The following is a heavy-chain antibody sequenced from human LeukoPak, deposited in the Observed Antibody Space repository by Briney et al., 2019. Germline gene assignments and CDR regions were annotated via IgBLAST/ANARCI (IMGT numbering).Heavy chain of an antibody. CDR3: ARDDYYASGLGGMDV. V-gene: IGHV3-66*01. J-gene: IGHJ6*02. Sequence: GGSLRLSCVASGFTVSRSFMSWVRQAPGKGLEWVSVIHSGGTTYYADSVKGRFTISRDNSKNTLDLEVNSLRAEDTAVYYCARDDYYASGLGGMDVWGQGTTVTVS. D-gene: IGHD3-10*01. CDR2: IHSGGTT. CDR1: GFTVSRSF.